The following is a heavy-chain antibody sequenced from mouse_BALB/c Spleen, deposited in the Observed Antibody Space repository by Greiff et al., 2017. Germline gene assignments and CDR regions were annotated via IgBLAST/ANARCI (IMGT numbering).Heavy chain of an antibody. J-gene: IGHJ4*01. CDR3: ARRSTGVAMDY. CDR2: IYPGDGDT. D-gene: IGHD2-1*01. V-gene: IGHV1-82*01. Sequence: QVQLQQSGPELVKPGASVKISCKASGYAFSSSWMNWVKQRPGQGLEWIGRIYPGDGDTNYNGKFKGKATLTADKSSSTAYMQLSSLTSVDSAVYFCARRSTGVAMDYWGQGTSVTVSS. CDR1: GYAFSSSW.